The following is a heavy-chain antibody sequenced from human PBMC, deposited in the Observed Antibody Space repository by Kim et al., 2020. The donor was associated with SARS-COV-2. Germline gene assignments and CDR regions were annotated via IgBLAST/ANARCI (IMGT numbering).Heavy chain of an antibody. V-gene: IGHV4-39*01. CDR3: GRLTFLWFALDY. CDR1: GGSISSSSYY. J-gene: IGHJ4*02. CDR2: IYYTGTA. D-gene: IGHD3-10*01. Sequence: SETLSLTCTVSGGSISSSSYYWGRNRQPPGKGQEWIRNIYYTGTAHYNPSLKSRVTTSVDTSKNQFLLKLSPVAAADTAVYYCGRLTFLWFALDYWGQGTLVTVSS.